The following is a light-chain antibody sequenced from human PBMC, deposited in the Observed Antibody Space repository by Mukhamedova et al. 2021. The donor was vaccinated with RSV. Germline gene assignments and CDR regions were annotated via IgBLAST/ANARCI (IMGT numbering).Light chain of an antibody. CDR3: QHYYGFSWS. Sequence: QKPGRAPKLLIYRATNLESGVPSRFSGTGSGTEYILTIRSLQPEDLATYYCQHYYGFSWSFGQGT. CDR2: RAT. V-gene: IGKV1-5*03. J-gene: IGKJ1*01.